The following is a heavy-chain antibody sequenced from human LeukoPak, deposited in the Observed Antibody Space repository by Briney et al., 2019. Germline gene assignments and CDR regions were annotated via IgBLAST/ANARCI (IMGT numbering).Heavy chain of an antibody. CDR1: GFTFSDYY. Sequence: GGSLRLSCAASGFTFSDYYMSWIRQAPGKGLEWVSYISRSGSTIYYADSVKGRFTISRDNAKNSLYLQMNSLRAEDTAVYYCARKRRDGYNIYYFDYWGQGTLVTVSS. D-gene: IGHD5-24*01. V-gene: IGHV3-11*04. J-gene: IGHJ4*02. CDR3: ARKRRDGYNIYYFDY. CDR2: ISRSGSTI.